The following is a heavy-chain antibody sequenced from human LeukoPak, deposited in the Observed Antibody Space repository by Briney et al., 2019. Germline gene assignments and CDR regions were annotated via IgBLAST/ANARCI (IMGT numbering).Heavy chain of an antibody. CDR1: EITYSRYV. Sequence: GGSLRLSCTSSEITYSRYVMGWLRQAPGKGPEWVSTISASGGTTYYADSVQGRFTISRDNSKNTLYLQMNSLRAEDTAVYYCATLYGDYNWYFDLWGRGTLVTVSS. D-gene: IGHD4-17*01. V-gene: IGHV3-23*01. CDR2: ISASGGTT. CDR3: ATLYGDYNWYFDL. J-gene: IGHJ2*01.